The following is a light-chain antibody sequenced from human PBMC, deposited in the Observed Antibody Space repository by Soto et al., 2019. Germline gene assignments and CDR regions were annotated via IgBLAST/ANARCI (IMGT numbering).Light chain of an antibody. V-gene: IGKV3D-15*01. CDR3: QHYITSLTT. Sequence: EIVMTQSPATLSVSPGERATLSCRASQSVGSNLAWYQQKPGQAPRLLIYRVSTRATGVPDRFIGSGSWTDFTLTISRLEPEDFAVYYCQHYITSLTTFGQGTKVDIK. CDR2: RVS. J-gene: IGKJ1*01. CDR1: QSVGSN.